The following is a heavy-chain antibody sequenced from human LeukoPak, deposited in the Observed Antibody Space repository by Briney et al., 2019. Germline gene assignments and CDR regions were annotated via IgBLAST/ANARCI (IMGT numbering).Heavy chain of an antibody. V-gene: IGHV3-48*01. Sequence: PGGSLRLSCAASGFTFSSYSMNWVRQAPGKGLEWVSYIGSSSFTIYYADSVKGRFTISRDNAKNSLYLQMNSLRAEDTAVYHCAREVTTVAWHGPFDYWGQGTLVTVSS. D-gene: IGHD1-1*01. CDR1: GFTFSSYS. CDR2: IGSSSFTI. CDR3: AREVTTVAWHGPFDY. J-gene: IGHJ4*02.